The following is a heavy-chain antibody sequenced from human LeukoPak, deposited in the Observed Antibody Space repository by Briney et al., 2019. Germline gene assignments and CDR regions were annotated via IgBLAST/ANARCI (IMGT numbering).Heavy chain of an antibody. Sequence: PSETLSLTCTVSGGSISSGGYYWSWIRQPPGKGLEWIGYIYHSGSTYYNPSLKSRVTISVDRSKNQFSLKLSSVTAADTAVYYCARGSSWYAGSAFDIWGQGTMVTVSS. CDR2: IYHSGST. J-gene: IGHJ3*02. V-gene: IGHV4-30-2*01. CDR3: ARGSSWYAGSAFDI. CDR1: GGSISSGGYY. D-gene: IGHD6-13*01.